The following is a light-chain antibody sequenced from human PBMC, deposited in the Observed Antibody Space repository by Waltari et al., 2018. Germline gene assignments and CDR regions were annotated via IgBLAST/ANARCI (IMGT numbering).Light chain of an antibody. CDR2: AVS. CDR1: SSDIGTYNY. CDR3: SSYTSTDTWV. V-gene: IGLV2-14*03. J-gene: IGLJ3*02. Sequence: QSALTQPASVSGSPGQSITISCTGTSSDIGTYNYVSWYQQHPGKAPKLMIYAVSNRPAGVSNRFSAPKSGNTASLTISGLQAEDEADYYCSSYTSTDTWVFGGGTKLTVL.